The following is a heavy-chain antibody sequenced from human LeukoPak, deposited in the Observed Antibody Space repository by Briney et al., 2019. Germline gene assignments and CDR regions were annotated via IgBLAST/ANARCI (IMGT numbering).Heavy chain of an antibody. Sequence: SVKVSCKASGGTFSSYAISWVRQAPGQGLEWMGRIIPILGIANYAQKFQGRVTISADKSTSTAYMELSSLRSEDTAVYYCARDRYCSGGSCYEQESYYYYYGMDVWGQGTTVTVSS. V-gene: IGHV1-69*04. D-gene: IGHD2-15*01. CDR3: ARDRYCSGGSCYEQESYYYYYGMDV. CDR1: GGTFSSYA. CDR2: IIPILGIA. J-gene: IGHJ6*02.